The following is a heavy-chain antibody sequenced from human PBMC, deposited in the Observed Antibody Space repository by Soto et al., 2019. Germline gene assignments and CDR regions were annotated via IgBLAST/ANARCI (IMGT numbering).Heavy chain of an antibody. Sequence: GASVKVSCKGSRYNFTAYAMHWVRQAPGQGLEWMGWINPGNGKTKYSQSFQTRITVYGDTSASTVYMELSSLRSEDTAIYYCARVRTGAGWDYCGHGPLVTVYS. CDR2: INPGNGKT. J-gene: IGHJ4*01. V-gene: IGHV1-3*01. CDR1: RYNFTAYA. D-gene: IGHD2-15*01. CDR3: ARVRTGAGWDY.